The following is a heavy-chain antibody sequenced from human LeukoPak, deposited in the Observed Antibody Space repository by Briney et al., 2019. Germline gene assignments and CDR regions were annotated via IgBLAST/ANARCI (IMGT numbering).Heavy chain of an antibody. Sequence: ASVKVSCKASGYTFTGYYMHWVRQAPGQGLEWMGWINPNSGGTNYAQKFQGRVTMTTDTSTSTAYMELRSLRSDDTAVYYCARITINYDILTGYYNVIYGMDVWGQGTTVTVSS. CDR3: ARITINYDILTGYYNVIYGMDV. CDR1: GYTFTGYY. V-gene: IGHV1-2*02. J-gene: IGHJ6*02. CDR2: INPNSGGT. D-gene: IGHD3-9*01.